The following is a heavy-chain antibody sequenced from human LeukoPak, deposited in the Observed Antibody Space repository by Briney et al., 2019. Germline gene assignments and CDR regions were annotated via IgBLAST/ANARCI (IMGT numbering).Heavy chain of an antibody. CDR2: ISGSGGST. Sequence: GGSLRLSCAASGFTFSSYAMSWVRQAPGTGLEWVSAISGSGGSTYYAASVKGRFTISRDNSKNTLYLQMNSLRAEDTAAYDCAKASPLRYFDWLLTFPFDCWGQGTLVTVS. V-gene: IGHV3-23*01. CDR3: AKASPLRYFDWLLTFPFDC. D-gene: IGHD3-9*01. J-gene: IGHJ4*02. CDR1: GFTFSSYA.